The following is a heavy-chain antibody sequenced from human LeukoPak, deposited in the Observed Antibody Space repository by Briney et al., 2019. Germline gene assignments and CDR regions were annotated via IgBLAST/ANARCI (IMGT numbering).Heavy chain of an antibody. CDR1: GYTFTSYY. CDR3: AREGSYSSGWLNWFDP. Sequence: GGSLRLSCAASGYTFTSYYMHWVRQAPGQGLEWMGIINPSGGSTSYAQKFQGRVTMTRDTSTSTVYMELSSLRSEDTAVYYCAREGSYSSGWLNWFDPWGQGTLVTVSS. V-gene: IGHV1-46*01. J-gene: IGHJ5*02. CDR2: INPSGGST. D-gene: IGHD6-19*01.